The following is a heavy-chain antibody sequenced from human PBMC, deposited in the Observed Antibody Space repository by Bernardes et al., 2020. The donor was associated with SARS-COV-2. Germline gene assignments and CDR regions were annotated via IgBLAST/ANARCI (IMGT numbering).Heavy chain of an antibody. V-gene: IGHV3-74*01. CDR3: ARDLCTGGTCYTMDY. CDR2: INSDGTST. J-gene: IGHJ4*02. CDR1: GFTFSSYW. D-gene: IGHD2-8*02. Sequence: GGSLRLSCAASGFTFSSYWMHWVRQAPGKGLVWVSRINSDGTSTSYADSVKGRFTISRDNAKNTLYLQVNSLRAEDTAVYYCARDLCTGGTCYTMDYWGQGTLVTVSS.